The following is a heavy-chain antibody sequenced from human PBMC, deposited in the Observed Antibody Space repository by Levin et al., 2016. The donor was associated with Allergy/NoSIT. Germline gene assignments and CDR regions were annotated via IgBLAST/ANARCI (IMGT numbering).Heavy chain of an antibody. CDR2: ISYDGSNK. V-gene: IGHV3-30-3*01. Sequence: VRQAPGKGLEWVAVISYDGSNKYYADSVKGRFTISRDNSKNTLYLQMNSLRAEDTAVYYCARARYYDSSGYSYYYYYGMDVWGQGTTVTVSS. CDR3: ARARYYDSSGYSYYYYYGMDV. J-gene: IGHJ6*02. D-gene: IGHD3-22*01.